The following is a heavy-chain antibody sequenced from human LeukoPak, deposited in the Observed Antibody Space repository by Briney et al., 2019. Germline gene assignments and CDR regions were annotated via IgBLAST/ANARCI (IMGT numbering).Heavy chain of an antibody. D-gene: IGHD5-12*01. Sequence: GGSLRLSCAASGFTFSSYAMSWVRQAPGRGLEWVSAISGSGGSTYYADSVKGRFTISRDNAKNSLYLQMSSLRAEDTAVYYCARDRGSNLYWGQGTLVTVSS. CDR1: GFTFSSYA. CDR3: ARDRGSNLY. CDR2: ISGSGGST. J-gene: IGHJ4*02. V-gene: IGHV3-23*01.